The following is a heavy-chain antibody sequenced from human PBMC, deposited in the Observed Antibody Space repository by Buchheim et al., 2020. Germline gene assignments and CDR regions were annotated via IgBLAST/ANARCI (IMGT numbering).Heavy chain of an antibody. J-gene: IGHJ6*03. CDR1: GFTFSSYE. V-gene: IGHV3-48*03. D-gene: IGHD3-22*01. Sequence: EVQLVESGGGLVQPGGSLRLSCAASGFTFSSYEMNWVRQAPGKGLEWVSYISSSGSTIYYADSVKGRFTISRDNAKNSLYLQMKSLRAEDTAVYYCARGVVVIRDYYYYMDVWGKGTT. CDR2: ISSSGSTI. CDR3: ARGVVVIRDYYYYMDV.